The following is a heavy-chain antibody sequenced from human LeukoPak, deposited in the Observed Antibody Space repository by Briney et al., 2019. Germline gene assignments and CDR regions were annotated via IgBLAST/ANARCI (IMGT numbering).Heavy chain of an antibody. J-gene: IGHJ4*02. CDR1: GFTFSSYS. V-gene: IGHV3-21*01. Sequence: PGGSLRLSCAASGFTFSSYSMNWVRQAPGKGLEWVSSISSSSSYIYYADSVKGRFTISRDNAKNSLYLQMNSLSAEDTAIYYCARDRRDGYNVLDYWGQGTLVTVSS. CDR3: ARDRRDGYNVLDY. CDR2: ISSSSSYI. D-gene: IGHD5-24*01.